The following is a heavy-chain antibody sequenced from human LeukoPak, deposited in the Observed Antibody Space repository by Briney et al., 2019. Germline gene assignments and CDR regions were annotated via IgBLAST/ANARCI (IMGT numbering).Heavy chain of an antibody. CDR1: GYSFTTYW. Sequence: GESLKISCKSSGYSFTTYWIAWVRQMPGKGLEWMGIIYPGDSDTRYSPSFQGQVTISADRSLSTVYLQWSSLKASDTAVYYCARPRGYNYGSLDYWGQGTLVTVSS. CDR2: IYPGDSDT. V-gene: IGHV5-51*01. D-gene: IGHD5-18*01. J-gene: IGHJ4*02. CDR3: ARPRGYNYGSLDY.